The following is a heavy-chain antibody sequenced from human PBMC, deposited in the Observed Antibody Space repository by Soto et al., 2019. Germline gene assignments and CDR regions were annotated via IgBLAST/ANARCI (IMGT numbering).Heavy chain of an antibody. Sequence: GGSLRLSCAASGFTFSSYAMHWVRQAPGKGLEWVAVISYDGSNKYYADSVKGRFTISTDNSKNTLYLQMNSLRAEDTAVYYCARSAYGGSSQDYYYYGMDVWGQGTTVTVSS. D-gene: IGHD6-13*01. CDR3: ARSAYGGSSQDYYYYGMDV. CDR1: GFTFSSYA. V-gene: IGHV3-30-3*01. CDR2: ISYDGSNK. J-gene: IGHJ6*02.